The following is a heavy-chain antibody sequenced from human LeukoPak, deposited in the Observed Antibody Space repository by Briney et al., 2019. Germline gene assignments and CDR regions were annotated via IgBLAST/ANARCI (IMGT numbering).Heavy chain of an antibody. Sequence: GGSLRLSCAASGFTFSSYWMTWVRQAPGKGLEWVANIKQDGSEKYYVDSVKGRFTISRDNAKNSLYLQMNTLTAEDTAVYYCARLGVVTAIPLDYWGQGTLVTVSS. D-gene: IGHD2-21*02. V-gene: IGHV3-7*01. J-gene: IGHJ4*02. CDR1: GFTFSSYW. CDR2: IKQDGSEK. CDR3: ARLGVVTAIPLDY.